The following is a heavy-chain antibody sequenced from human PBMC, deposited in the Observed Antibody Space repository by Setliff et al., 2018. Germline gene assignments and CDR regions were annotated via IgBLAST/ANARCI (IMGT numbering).Heavy chain of an antibody. CDR3: ARNPDYLQYSFDL. CDR1: GDSISSGSHY. V-gene: IGHV4-39*07. D-gene: IGHD6-6*01. J-gene: IGHJ2*01. CDR2: IMPGRDT. Sequence: KPSETLSLTCTVSGDSISSGSHYWGWIRQPPGKGLEWIGEIMPGRDTLYSPSLESRLTITIDTSKSQFSLKLSSVTAADTALYYCARNPDYLQYSFDLWGRGTLVTVSS.